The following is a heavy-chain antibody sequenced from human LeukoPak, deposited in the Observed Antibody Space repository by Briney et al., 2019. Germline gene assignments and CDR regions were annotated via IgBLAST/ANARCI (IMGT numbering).Heavy chain of an antibody. CDR3: ALGGYSGYSRVIFYFNY. J-gene: IGHJ4*02. V-gene: IGHV1-69*04. Sequence: SVKVSCKASGGTFSSYAISWVRQAPGQGLEWMGRIIPILGIANYAQKFQGRVTITADKSTSTAYMDLSSLTSEDTAVYYCALGGYSGYSRVIFYFNYWGQGTLVTVSS. D-gene: IGHD5-12*01. CDR1: GGTFSSYA. CDR2: IIPILGIA.